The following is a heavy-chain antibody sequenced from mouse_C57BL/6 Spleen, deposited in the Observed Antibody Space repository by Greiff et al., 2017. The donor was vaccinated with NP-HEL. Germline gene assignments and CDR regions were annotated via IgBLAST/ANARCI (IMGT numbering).Heavy chain of an antibody. V-gene: IGHV5-17*01. D-gene: IGHD4-1*01. J-gene: IGHJ3*01. CDR1: GFTFSDYG. Sequence: EVQLVESGGGLVKPGGSLKLSCAASGFTFSDYGMHWVRQAPEKGLEWVAYISSGSSTIYYADTVKGRFTISRDNAKNTLFLQMTSLRSEDTAMYYCARDLTGTFAYWGQGTLVTVSA. CDR2: ISSGSSTI. CDR3: ARDLTGTFAY.